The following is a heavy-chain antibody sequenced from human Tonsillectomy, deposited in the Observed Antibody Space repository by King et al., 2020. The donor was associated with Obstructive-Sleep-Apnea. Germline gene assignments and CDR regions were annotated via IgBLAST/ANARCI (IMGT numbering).Heavy chain of an antibody. CDR3: AKDSYYDSSGYYYKFGPEFDY. J-gene: IGHJ4*02. V-gene: IGHV3-23*04. D-gene: IGHD3-22*01. CDR2: ISGSGGST. CDR1: GFTFSSYA. Sequence: DVQLVESGGGLVQPGGSLRLSCAASGFTFSSYAMSWVRQAPGKGLEWVSAISGSGGSTYYADSVKGRFTISRDNSKNTLYLQMNSLRAEDTAVYYCAKDSYYDSSGYYYKFGPEFDYWGQGTLVTVSS.